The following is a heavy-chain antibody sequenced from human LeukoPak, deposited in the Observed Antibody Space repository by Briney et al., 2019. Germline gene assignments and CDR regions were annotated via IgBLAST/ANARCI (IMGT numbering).Heavy chain of an antibody. J-gene: IGHJ3*02. CDR1: GYTFTGYY. V-gene: IGHV1-2*02. CDR2: INPNSGGT. CDR3: ARPREEDDAFDI. D-gene: IGHD1-26*01. Sequence: ASVKVSCKASGYTFTGYYMHWVRQAPGQGLEGMGLINPNSGGTNYAQKFQGRVTMTRDTSISTAYMELSRLRSDDTAVYYCARPREEDDAFDIWGQGTMVTVSS.